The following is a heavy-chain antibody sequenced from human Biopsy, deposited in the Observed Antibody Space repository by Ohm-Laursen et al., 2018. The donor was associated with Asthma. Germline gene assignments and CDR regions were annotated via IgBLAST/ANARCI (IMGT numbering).Heavy chain of an antibody. Sequence: SLRLSCTASGFTVSRDRMFWVRQAPGKGLEWVSVIYSGGTSHTADSVRGRFTISRDFSKNTLHLQMHSLTVEDTAVYYCARGDSSGWSHYYFDYWGQGTLVTVSS. J-gene: IGHJ4*02. D-gene: IGHD6-19*01. V-gene: IGHV3-53*01. CDR3: ARGDSSGWSHYYFDY. CDR2: IYSGGTS. CDR1: GFTVSRDR.